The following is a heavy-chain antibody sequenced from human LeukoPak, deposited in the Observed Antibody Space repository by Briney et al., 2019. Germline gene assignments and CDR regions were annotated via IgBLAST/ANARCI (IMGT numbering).Heavy chain of an antibody. CDR3: ARDTVPGRSDASDL. J-gene: IGHJ3*01. V-gene: IGHV3-7*01. D-gene: IGHD1-1*01. CDR1: GFTFRNYA. Sequence: GGPLRLSCAASGFTFRNYAMCWVRQAPGQGLEWVANIRPDGSEEQYVDSLKGRFTISRDNAKNSVYLQMNSLRAEDTAVYYCARDTVPGRSDASDLWGQGTTVTVSS. CDR2: IRPDGSEE.